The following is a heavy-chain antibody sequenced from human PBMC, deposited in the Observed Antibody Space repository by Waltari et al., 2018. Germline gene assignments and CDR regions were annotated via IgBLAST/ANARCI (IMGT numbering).Heavy chain of an antibody. J-gene: IGHJ4*02. CDR1: GFTVSNAW. CDR3: TTHRYGLGNV. D-gene: IGHD5-18*01. V-gene: IGHV3-15*01. Sequence: DVQLVESGGGLVYPGGSLSLSCAVSGFTVSNAWMSWVRQAPGEGLEWVARFKSKTDGGTVDNAAPVKGRFTISKDDSKNVLYLQMNSLKPADTALYYCTTHRYGLGNVWGQGTLVTVSS. CDR2: FKSKTDGGTV.